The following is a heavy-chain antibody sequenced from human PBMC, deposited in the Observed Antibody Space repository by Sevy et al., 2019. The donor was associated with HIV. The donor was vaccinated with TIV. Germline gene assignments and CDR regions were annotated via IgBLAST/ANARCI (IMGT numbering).Heavy chain of an antibody. J-gene: IGHJ4*02. V-gene: IGHV3-43*01. D-gene: IGHD6-13*01. Sequence: GGSLRLSCAASGFTFDDYTMHWVRQAPGKGLEWVSLISWDGGSTYYADSVKGRFTISRDNSKNSLYLQMNSLRTEDTALYYCAKDIHNTLSGSWYYFDYWGQGTLVTVSS. CDR1: GFTFDDYT. CDR3: AKDIHNTLSGSWYYFDY. CDR2: ISWDGGST.